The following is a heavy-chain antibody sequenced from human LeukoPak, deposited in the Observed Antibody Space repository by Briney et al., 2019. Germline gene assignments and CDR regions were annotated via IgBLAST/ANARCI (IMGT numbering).Heavy chain of an antibody. CDR3: ARDLIMLRGVKRGFDP. CDR2: INPNSGGT. D-gene: IGHD3-10*01. V-gene: IGHV1-2*02. Sequence: ASVKVSCKASGYTFTGHYIHWVRQAPGQGLEWVGWINPNSGGTNYALKFQGRVTMTRDTSISTAYMELSRLRSDDTAVYYCARDLIMLRGVKRGFDPWGQGTLVTVSS. J-gene: IGHJ5*02. CDR1: GYTFTGHY.